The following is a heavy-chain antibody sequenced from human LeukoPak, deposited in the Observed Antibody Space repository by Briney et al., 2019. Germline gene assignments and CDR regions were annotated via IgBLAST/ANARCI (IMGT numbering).Heavy chain of an antibody. CDR1: GYSFTSHW. CDR2: IYPGDSDS. CDR3: ARGHHVVVATATWASDAFDL. J-gene: IGHJ3*01. Sequence: GESLKISCKGSGYSFTSHWIGWVRQMPGKGLEWMGIIYPGDSDSRQSPSLRGQVTISADKSINTAYLQWNSLKASDTAMYYCARGHHVVVATATWASDAFDLWGQGTMVTVSS. V-gene: IGHV5-51*01. D-gene: IGHD2-21*02.